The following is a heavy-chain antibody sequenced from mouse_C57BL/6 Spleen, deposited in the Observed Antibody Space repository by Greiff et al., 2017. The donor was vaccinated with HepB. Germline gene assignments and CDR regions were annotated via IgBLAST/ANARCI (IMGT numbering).Heavy chain of an antibody. CDR2: IDPSDSYT. J-gene: IGHJ3*01. Sequence: VQLQQSGAELVKPGASVKLSCKASGYTFTSYWMQWVKQRPGQGLEWIGEIDPSDSYTNYNQKFKGKATLTVDTSSSTAYMQLSSLTSEDSAVYYCARSGGYDVFAYWGQGTLVTVSA. CDR1: GYTFTSYW. D-gene: IGHD2-2*01. CDR3: ARSGGYDVFAY. V-gene: IGHV1-50*01.